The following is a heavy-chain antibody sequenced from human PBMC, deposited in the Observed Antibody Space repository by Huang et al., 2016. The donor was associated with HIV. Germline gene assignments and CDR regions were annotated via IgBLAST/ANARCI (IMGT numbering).Heavy chain of an antibody. CDR2: IYYSGST. J-gene: IGHJ4*02. CDR1: GGSIRSDNYY. Sequence: QLQLQESGPGLVKPSETLSLTCTVSGGSIRSDNYYWGWFRQPPGKGLEWIGGIYYSGSTYYNPSLKSRVTITVDTSKNQFSLKMRSVTAADTAVYYCARLPGSITMIRGVITDPYWGQGTLVTVSS. V-gene: IGHV4-39*01. CDR3: ARLPGSITMIRGVITDPY. D-gene: IGHD3-10*01.